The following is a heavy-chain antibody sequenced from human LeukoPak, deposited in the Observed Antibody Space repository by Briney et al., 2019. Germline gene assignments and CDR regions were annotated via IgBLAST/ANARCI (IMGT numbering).Heavy chain of an antibody. CDR2: IGHDGADK. CDR3: ARNSDYYDYSPQSV. D-gene: IGHD3-22*01. J-gene: IGHJ4*02. Sequence: GGSLRLSCAASGFTFSHYALRWVRQAPGKGLEWVALIGHDGADKYYADSVKGRFLISRDNSKNMLFLQMNSLIIEDTAVYYCARNSDYYDYSPQSVWGQGTLVIVS. CDR1: GFTFSHYA. V-gene: IGHV3-30*04.